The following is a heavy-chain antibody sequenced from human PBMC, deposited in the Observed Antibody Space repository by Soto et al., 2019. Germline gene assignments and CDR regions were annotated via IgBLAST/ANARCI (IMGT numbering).Heavy chain of an antibody. V-gene: IGHV4-30-4*01. Sequence: QVQLQESGPGLVKPSQTLSLTCTVSGGSISSGDYYWSWIRQPPGKGLEWIGYIYYSGSTYYNPSLKRRVTISVDTSKNQFSLKLSSVTAADTAVYYCARDYYGSGSYNSESYYYYGMDVWGQGTTVTVS. D-gene: IGHD3-10*01. CDR3: ARDYYGSGSYNSESYYYYGMDV. CDR2: IYYSGST. J-gene: IGHJ6*02. CDR1: GGSISSGDYY.